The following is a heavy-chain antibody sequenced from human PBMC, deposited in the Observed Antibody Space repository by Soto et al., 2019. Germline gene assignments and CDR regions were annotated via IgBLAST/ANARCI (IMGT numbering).Heavy chain of an antibody. CDR1: GGTFTTYT. CDR3: ARLGLVAEVVAASN. CDR2: IVPLLGIA. D-gene: IGHD2-15*01. J-gene: IGHJ4*02. V-gene: IGHV1-69*02. Sequence: QVHLVQSGAEVKKPGSSVKVSCKAPGGTFTTYTISWVRQAPGQGLEWMGRIVPLLGIADNAQKFQGRLTITADKSTSTAYMELSSLKSEDTAVYYCARLGLVAEVVAASNWGQGTLLIVS.